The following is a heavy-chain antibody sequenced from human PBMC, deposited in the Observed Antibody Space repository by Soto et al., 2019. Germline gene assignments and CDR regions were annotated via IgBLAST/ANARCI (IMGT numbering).Heavy chain of an antibody. CDR2: IKQDGSEK. CDR3: ARSFTTVTTRAYGMDV. J-gene: IGHJ6*02. Sequence: EVQRVESGGGLVQPGGSLRLSCAASGFTFSSYWMSWVRQAPGKGLEWVANIKQDGSEKYYVDSVKGRFTISRDNAKNSLYLQMNSLRAEHTAVYYCARSFTTVTTRAYGMDVWGQGTTVTVSS. D-gene: IGHD4-17*01. CDR1: GFTFSSYW. V-gene: IGHV3-7*01.